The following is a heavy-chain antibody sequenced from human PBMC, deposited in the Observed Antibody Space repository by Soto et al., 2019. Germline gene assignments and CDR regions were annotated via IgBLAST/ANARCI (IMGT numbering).Heavy chain of an antibody. J-gene: IGHJ4*02. CDR3: ARRSSGWYFDY. D-gene: IGHD6-19*01. CDR1: GFTFSSYA. Sequence: EVQLLESGGGLVQPGGSLRLSCAASGFTFSSYAMNWVRQAPGKGLGWVSVISGSGGSTYYADSVKGRFTISRDNSKNPLYLQMTSLRAEDTAVYYCARRSSGWYFDYWGQGTLVTVSS. V-gene: IGHV3-23*01. CDR2: ISGSGGST.